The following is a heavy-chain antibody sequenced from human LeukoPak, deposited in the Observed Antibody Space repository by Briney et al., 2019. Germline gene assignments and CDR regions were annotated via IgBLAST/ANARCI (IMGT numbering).Heavy chain of an antibody. CDR1: GYRFTSDW. Sequence: RLGESLKISCMGSGYRFTSDWIGWVRQMPGKGLEWMGIIYPGDSDTRYSPSFQGQVTISADKSVNTAYLQWSSLKASDTAMYYCARLSGRVVCSAGSCYIDSWGRGTLVTVSS. D-gene: IGHD2-15*01. CDR2: IYPGDSDT. CDR3: ARLSGRVVCSAGSCYIDS. V-gene: IGHV5-51*01. J-gene: IGHJ4*02.